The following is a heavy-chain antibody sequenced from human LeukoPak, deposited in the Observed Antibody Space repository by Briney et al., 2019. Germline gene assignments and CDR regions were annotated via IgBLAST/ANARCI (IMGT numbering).Heavy chain of an antibody. J-gene: IGHJ4*02. CDR3: AKDLCGSGSFFDY. CDR1: GFTFSSYG. Sequence: GGSLRLSCAASGFTFSSYGMHWVRQAPGKGLEWVAVISYDGDNKYYADSVKGRFTISRDNSKNTLYLQMNSLRAEDTAVYYCAKDLCGSGSFFDYWGQGTLVTVSS. V-gene: IGHV3-30*18. D-gene: IGHD3-10*01. CDR2: ISYDGDNK.